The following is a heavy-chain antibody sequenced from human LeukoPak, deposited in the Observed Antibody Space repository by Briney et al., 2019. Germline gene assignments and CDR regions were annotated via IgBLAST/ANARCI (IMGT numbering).Heavy chain of an antibody. CDR2: IKQDGSEK. D-gene: IGHD3-22*01. J-gene: IGHJ3*02. CDR3: ARDRGTYYYDTSSHYDAFDI. CDR1: GFTFSSYW. Sequence: GGSLRLSCAASGFTFSSYWMSWVRQAPGKGLEWVATIKQDGSEKYYVDSVKGRFTISRDNAKNSMYLQMHSLRAEDTAVFYCARDRGTYYYDTSSHYDAFDIWGQGTMVTVSS. V-gene: IGHV3-7*01.